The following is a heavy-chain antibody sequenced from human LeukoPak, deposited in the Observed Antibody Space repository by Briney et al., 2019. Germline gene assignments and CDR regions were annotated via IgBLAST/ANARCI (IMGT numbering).Heavy chain of an antibody. Sequence: ASVKVSCKTSGYTFTSYAIGWVRQAPGQGLECMGWISTYTGNTDYAQKLQGRVTMTTDTSTSTAYMELRSLSSDDTAVYYCARVLVVSSDAFDIWGQGTMVTVSS. D-gene: IGHD3-22*01. CDR2: ISTYTGNT. CDR1: GYTFTSYA. J-gene: IGHJ3*02. V-gene: IGHV1-18*01. CDR3: ARVLVVSSDAFDI.